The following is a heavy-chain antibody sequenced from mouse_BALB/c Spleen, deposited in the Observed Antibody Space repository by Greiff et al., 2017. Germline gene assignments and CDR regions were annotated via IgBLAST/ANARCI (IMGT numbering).Heavy chain of an antibody. D-gene: IGHD1-2*01. V-gene: IGHV1-62-2*01. CDR1: GYTFTEYI. CDR2: FYPGSGSI. Sequence: VQLQQSGAELVKPGASVKLSCKASGYTFTEYIIHWVKQRSGQGLEWIGWFYPGSGSIKYNEKFKDKATLTVDKSSSTAHMELLSLTSEDSAVYYCGRGRYYGGAMDYWGQGTSVTVSS. CDR3: GRGRYYGGAMDY. J-gene: IGHJ4*01.